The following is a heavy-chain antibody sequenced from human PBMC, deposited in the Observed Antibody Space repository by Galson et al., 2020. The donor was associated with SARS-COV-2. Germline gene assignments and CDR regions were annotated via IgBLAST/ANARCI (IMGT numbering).Heavy chain of an antibody. J-gene: IGHJ4*02. CDR3: ARPESGSYYSPFDY. V-gene: IGHV3-30*04. D-gene: IGHD1-26*01. CDR2: ISYDGSNK. CDR1: GFTFSSYA. Sequence: QLGESLKISCAASGFTFSSYAMHWVRQAPGKGLEWVAVISYDGSNKYYADSVKGRFTISRDNSKNTLYLQMNSLRAEDTAVYYWARPESGSYYSPFDYWGQGTLVTVSS.